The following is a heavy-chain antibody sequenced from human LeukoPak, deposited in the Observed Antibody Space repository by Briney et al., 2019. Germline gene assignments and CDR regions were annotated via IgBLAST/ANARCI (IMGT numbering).Heavy chain of an antibody. CDR3: ARGKYSSSWRPAHYYYYYIDV. J-gene: IGHJ6*03. CDR2: IYYSGST. Sequence: SETLSLTCTVSGGSISSYYWSWIRQPPGKGLEWIGYIYYSGSTNYNPSLKSRVTISVDTSKNQFPLKLSSVTAADTAVYYCARGKYSSSWRPAHYYYYYIDVWGKGTTVTVSS. V-gene: IGHV4-59*01. D-gene: IGHD6-13*01. CDR1: GGSISSYY.